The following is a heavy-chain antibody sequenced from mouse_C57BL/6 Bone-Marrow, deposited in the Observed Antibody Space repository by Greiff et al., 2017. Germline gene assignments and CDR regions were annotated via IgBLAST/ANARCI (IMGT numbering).Heavy chain of an antibody. CDR3: ARPVIYYGNYEFAY. J-gene: IGHJ3*01. CDR1: GYTFTDYY. D-gene: IGHD2-1*01. Sequence: EVQLQQSGPVLVKPGASVKMSCKASGYTFTDYYMNWVKQSHGKSLEWIGVINPYNGGTSYNQKFKGKATLTVDKSSSTAYMELNSLTSEDSAVYYCARPVIYYGNYEFAYWGQGTLVTVSA. CDR2: INPYNGGT. V-gene: IGHV1-19*01.